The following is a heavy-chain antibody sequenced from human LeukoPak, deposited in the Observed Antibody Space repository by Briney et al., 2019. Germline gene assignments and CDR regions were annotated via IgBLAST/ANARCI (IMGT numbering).Heavy chain of an antibody. CDR1: GGSISSYY. Sequence: PSETLSLXCTVSGGSISSYYWSWIRQPPGKGLEWIGYIYYSGSTNYNPSLKSRVTISVDTSKNQFSLKLSSVTAADTAVYYCAREYCSRTSCYFDYWGQGTLVTVSS. J-gene: IGHJ4*02. V-gene: IGHV4-59*01. D-gene: IGHD2-2*01. CDR3: AREYCSRTSCYFDY. CDR2: IYYSGST.